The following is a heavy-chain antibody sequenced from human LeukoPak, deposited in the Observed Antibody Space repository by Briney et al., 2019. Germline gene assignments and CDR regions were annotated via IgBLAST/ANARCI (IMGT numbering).Heavy chain of an antibody. CDR2: ISSSSSYI. CDR1: GFTFSSYS. J-gene: IGHJ3*02. Sequence: GGSLRLSCAASGFTFSSYSMNWVRQAPGKGLEWVSSISSSSSYIYYADSVKGRFTISRDNAKNSLYLQMNSLRAEDTAVYYCARDLAEARAFDIWGQGTMVTVSS. V-gene: IGHV3-21*04. CDR3: ARDLAEARAFDI.